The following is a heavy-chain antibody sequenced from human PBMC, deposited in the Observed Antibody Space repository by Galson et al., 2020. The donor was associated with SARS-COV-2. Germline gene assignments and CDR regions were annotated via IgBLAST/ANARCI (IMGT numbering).Heavy chain of an antibody. D-gene: IGHD3-9*01. CDR3: AKDKEEAYFDWLGPDLQYYFDY. V-gene: IGHV3-30*18. CDR1: GFTFSSYG. CDR2: ISYDGSNK. J-gene: IGHJ4*02. Sequence: GESLKISCAASGFTFSSYGMHWVRQAPGKGLEWVAVISYDGSNKYYADSVKGRFTISRDNSKNTLYLQMNSLRAEDTAVYYWAKDKEEAYFDWLGPDLQYYFDYWGQGTLVTVSS.